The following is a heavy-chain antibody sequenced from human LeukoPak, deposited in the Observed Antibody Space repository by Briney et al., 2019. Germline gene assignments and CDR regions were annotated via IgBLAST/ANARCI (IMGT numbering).Heavy chain of an antibody. CDR1: GFTFSSYG. Sequence: PGGSLRLSCTASGFTFSSYGMHWVRQAPGKGLEWVGVISYDGSNKYYADSVKGRFTISRDNSKNTLYLQMNRLRAENTAVYYCAKDGGSYPDYWGQGTLVTVSS. CDR2: ISYDGSNK. D-gene: IGHD1-26*01. J-gene: IGHJ4*02. V-gene: IGHV3-30*18. CDR3: AKDGGSYPDY.